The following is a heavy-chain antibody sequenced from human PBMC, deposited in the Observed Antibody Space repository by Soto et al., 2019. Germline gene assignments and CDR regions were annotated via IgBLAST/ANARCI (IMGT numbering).Heavy chain of an antibody. CDR1: GGSFSGYY. J-gene: IGHJ6*02. D-gene: IGHD6-25*01. CDR3: ATHRRYSSGWYYYGMDV. CDR2: IDHTGST. V-gene: IGHV4-34*01. Sequence: SETLSLTCAVYGGSFSGYYWSWIRQSPKKGLEWIGEIDHTGSTNYNPSLKSRVSISIDTSKNQFSLRLNSVTAADTAVYYCATHRRYSSGWYYYGMDVWGQGTTVTVSS.